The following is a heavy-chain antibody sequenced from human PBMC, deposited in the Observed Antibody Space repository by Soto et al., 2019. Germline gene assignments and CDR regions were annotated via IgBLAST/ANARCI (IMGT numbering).Heavy chain of an antibody. CDR2: INAGNGNT. D-gene: IGHD3-3*01. V-gene: IGHV1-3*01. CDR1: GYTFTSYA. J-gene: IGHJ6*02. CDR3: ASSGGFWSDHRVYYYGMDV. Sequence: ASVKVSCKASGYTFTSYAMHWVRQAPGQRLEWMGWINAGNGNTKYSQKFQGRVTITRDTSASTAYMELSSLRSEDTAVYYCASSGGFWSDHRVYYYGMDVWGQGTTVTVSS.